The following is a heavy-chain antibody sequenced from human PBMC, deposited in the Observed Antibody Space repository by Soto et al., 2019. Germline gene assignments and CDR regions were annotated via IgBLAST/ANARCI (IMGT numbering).Heavy chain of an antibody. CDR1: VGSVSSGSYY. D-gene: IGHD7-27*01. V-gene: IGHV4-61*01. J-gene: IGHJ4*02. CDR3: ARVTGNYSDY. CDR2: IYYSGST. Sequence: SETLSLTCAVSVGSVSSGSYYWIWIRQPPGKGLEWIGYIYYSGSTNYNPSLKSRVTISVDTSKNQFSLKLSSVTAADTAVYYCARVTGNYSDYWGQGTLVTVSS.